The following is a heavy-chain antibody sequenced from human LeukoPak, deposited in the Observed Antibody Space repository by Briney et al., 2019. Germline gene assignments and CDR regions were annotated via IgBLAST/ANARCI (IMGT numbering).Heavy chain of an antibody. CDR3: ARGRPRGYSYGYTFDY. CDR1: GGSFSGYY. CDR2: INHSGST. D-gene: IGHD5-18*01. V-gene: IGHV4-34*01. J-gene: IGHJ4*02. Sequence: SETLSLTCAVYGGSFSGYYWSWIRQPPGKGLEWIGEINHSGSTNYNPSLKSRVTISVDTSKNQFSLKLSSVTAADTAVYYCARGRPRGYSYGYTFDYWGQGTLVTVSS.